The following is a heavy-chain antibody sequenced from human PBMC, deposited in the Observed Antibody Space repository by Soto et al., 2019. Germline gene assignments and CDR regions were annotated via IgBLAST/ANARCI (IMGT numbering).Heavy chain of an antibody. V-gene: IGHV1-18*01. J-gene: IGHJ2*01. CDR3: ARCYCSVGSCYTCWHFDL. CDR2: IGPYEGVT. CDR1: GYSFNDYG. D-gene: IGHD2-15*01. Sequence: QVQLKQSGAEVKKPGASVRVSCKASGYSFNDYGMSWVLQAPGQGLEWMGWIGPYEGVTNHAQTFQGRVTMTVDTSTTTADLELRSLRSDDTAIYYCARCYCSVGSCYTCWHFDLWGPGTLVTVTA.